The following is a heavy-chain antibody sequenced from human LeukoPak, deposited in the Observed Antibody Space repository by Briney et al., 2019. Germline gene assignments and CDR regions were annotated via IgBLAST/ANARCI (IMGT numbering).Heavy chain of an antibody. V-gene: IGHV4-59*01. D-gene: IGHD2-15*01. Sequence: PSGTLSLTCTVSGGSISSYYWSWIRQPPGKGLEWIGYIYYSGSTNYNPSLKSRVTISVDTSKNQFSLKLSSVTAAVTAVYYCASVTRYCSGGSCYYFLDYWGQGTLVTVSS. J-gene: IGHJ4*02. CDR1: GGSISSYY. CDR3: ASVTRYCSGGSCYYFLDY. CDR2: IYYSGST.